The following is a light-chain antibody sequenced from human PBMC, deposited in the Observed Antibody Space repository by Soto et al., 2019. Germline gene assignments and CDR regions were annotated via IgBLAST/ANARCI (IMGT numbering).Light chain of an antibody. CDR2: AAS. CDR3: QQSYNAPFN. CDR1: QGIRND. V-gene: IGKV1-39*01. J-gene: IGKJ3*01. Sequence: DIQMTQSPSTLSGSVGDRVTITCRASQGIRNDLGWYQQKPGKAPKRLIYAASSLQSGVPSRFSASGSGTDFTLTISSLQTEDYATYYCQQSYNAPFNFGPGTKVDIK.